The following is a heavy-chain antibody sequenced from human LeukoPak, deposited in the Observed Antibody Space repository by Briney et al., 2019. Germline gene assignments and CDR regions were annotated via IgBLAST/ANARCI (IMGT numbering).Heavy chain of an antibody. Sequence: SETLSLTCTVSGGSISSYYWSWIRQPPGKGPEWLGYIYYSGSTNYNPSLKSRVTISVDTSKNQFSLKLSSVTAADTAVYYCARSPEWELLLFDYWGQGTLVTVSS. CDR3: ARSPEWELLLFDY. D-gene: IGHD1-26*01. V-gene: IGHV4-59*01. CDR2: IYYSGST. J-gene: IGHJ4*02. CDR1: GGSISSYY.